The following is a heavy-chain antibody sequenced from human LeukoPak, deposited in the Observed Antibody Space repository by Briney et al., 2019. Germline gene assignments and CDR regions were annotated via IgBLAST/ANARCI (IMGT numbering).Heavy chain of an antibody. CDR2: ISYDGSNK. Sequence: PGRSLRLSCAASGFTFTSYAMHWVRQAPGKGLEWVAVISYDGSNKYYADSVKGRFTISRDNSESTLYLQMNNLRVGDTALYYCAKAHLSSSHYSLYDIWGQGTLVSVSS. D-gene: IGHD2-15*01. CDR1: GFTFTSYA. J-gene: IGHJ4*02. CDR3: AKAHLSSSHYSLYDI. V-gene: IGHV3-30-3*01.